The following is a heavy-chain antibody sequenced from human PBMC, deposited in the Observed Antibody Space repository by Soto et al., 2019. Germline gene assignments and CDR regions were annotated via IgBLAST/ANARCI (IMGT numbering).Heavy chain of an antibody. J-gene: IGHJ6*02. V-gene: IGHV4-59*01. CDR1: GGSISSYY. D-gene: IGHD2-15*01. Sequence: SETLSLTCTVSGGSISSYYWSWIRQPPGKGLEWIGYIYYSGSTNYNPPLNSQVTISVDTSKNQFSLKLSSVTAAETAVYYCARDLLKVAYCSGGSCYPIYYYYGMEVWGQGATVTVSS. CDR2: IYYSGST. CDR3: ARDLLKVAYCSGGSCYPIYYYYGMEV.